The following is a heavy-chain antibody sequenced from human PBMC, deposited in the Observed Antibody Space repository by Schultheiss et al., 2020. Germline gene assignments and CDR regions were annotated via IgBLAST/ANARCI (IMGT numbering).Heavy chain of an antibody. J-gene: IGHJ5*02. D-gene: IGHD3-10*01. CDR1: GFTFSSYA. V-gene: IGHV3-11*01. CDR3: ARAWSYGSGSYYNPNWFDP. Sequence: GGSLRLSCAASGFTFSSYAMSWIRQAPGKGLEWVSYISSSGSTIYYADSVKGRFTISRDNAKNSLYLQMNSLRAEDTAVYYCARAWSYGSGSYYNPNWFDPWGQGTLVTVAS. CDR2: ISSSGSTI.